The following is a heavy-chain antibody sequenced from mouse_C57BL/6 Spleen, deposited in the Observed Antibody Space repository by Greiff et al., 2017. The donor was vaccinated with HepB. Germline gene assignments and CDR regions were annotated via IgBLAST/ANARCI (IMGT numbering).Heavy chain of an antibody. J-gene: IGHJ3*01. V-gene: IGHV1-54*01. CDR2: INPGSGGT. CDR1: GYAFTNYL. CDR3: ARWSYYDYGGY. D-gene: IGHD2-4*01. Sequence: LEESGAELVRPGTSVKVSCKASGYAFTNYLIEWVKQRPGQGLEWIGVINPGSGGTNYNEKFKGKATLTADKSSSTAYMQLSSLTSEDSAVYFCARWSYYDYGGYWGQGTLVTVSA.